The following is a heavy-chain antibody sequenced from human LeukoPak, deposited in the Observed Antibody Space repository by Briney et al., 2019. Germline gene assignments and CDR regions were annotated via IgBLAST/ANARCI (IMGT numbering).Heavy chain of an antibody. V-gene: IGHV4-59*01. J-gene: IGHJ5*02. CDR3: ARDLGYCSSTSCYAWFDP. CDR2: IYYSGST. CDR1: GGSISSYY. Sequence: SETLSLTCTVSGGSISSYYWSWIRQPPGKGLEWIGYIYYSGSTNYNPSLKSRVTISVDTSKSQFSLKLSSVTAADTAVYYCARDLGYCSSTSCYAWFDPWGQGTLVTVSS. D-gene: IGHD2-2*01.